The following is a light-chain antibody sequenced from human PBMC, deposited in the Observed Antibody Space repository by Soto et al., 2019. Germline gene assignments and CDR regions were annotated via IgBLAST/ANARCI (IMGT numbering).Light chain of an antibody. J-gene: IGKJ1*01. CDR3: QQCGSSPWT. CDR2: GAS. Sequence: EIVLTQSPGTLSLSPGERATLSCRASQSVSNNYLAWYQQKPGQAPRLLIYGASTRATGIPARFSGSGSGTEFTLTISRLEPEDFAVYYCQQCGSSPWTFGQGTKVDIK. V-gene: IGKV3-20*01. CDR1: QSVSNNY.